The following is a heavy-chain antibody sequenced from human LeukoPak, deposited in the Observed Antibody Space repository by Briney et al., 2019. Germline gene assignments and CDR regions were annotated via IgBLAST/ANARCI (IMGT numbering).Heavy chain of an antibody. CDR2: IYYTGST. V-gene: IGHV4-39*07. J-gene: IGHJ4*02. D-gene: IGHD7-27*01. CDR3: ARFSPRAMGNYLDF. CDR1: GGSISISSYY. Sequence: PSETLSLTCTVSGGSISISSYYWGWIRQPPGKGLQWIGSIYYTGSTYYNPSLKSRVILSLDKSANQFSLNLSSVTAADTAVCYCARFSPRAMGNYLDFWGQGTLVTVSS.